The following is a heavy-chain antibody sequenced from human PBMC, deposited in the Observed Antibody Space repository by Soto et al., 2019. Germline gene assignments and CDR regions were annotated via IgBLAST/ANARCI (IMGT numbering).Heavy chain of an antibody. D-gene: IGHD5-18*01. CDR3: ARRSGYSFIDY. CDR2: ISSSSYI. Sequence: GGSLRLSCASSGFPFSSYSMNWVRQAPGKGLEWVSSISSSSYIYYADSVKGRFAISRDNAKNSLYLQMNSLRAEDTAVYYCARRSGYSFIDYWGQGTLVTVSS. J-gene: IGHJ4*02. V-gene: IGHV3-21*01. CDR1: GFPFSSYS.